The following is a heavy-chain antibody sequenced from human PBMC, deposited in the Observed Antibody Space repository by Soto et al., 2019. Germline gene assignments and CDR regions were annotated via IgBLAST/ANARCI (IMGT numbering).Heavy chain of an antibody. V-gene: IGHV3-66*01. Sequence: EVQLVESGGGLVQPGGSLRLSCAASGFTVSSNYMSWVRQAPGKGLEWVSVIYSGGSTYYADSVKGRFTISRDNSKNTLYLQMNSLRAEDTAVYYCARVRYSSSWRTDYFDYLGQGTLVTVSS. CDR1: GFTVSSNY. CDR3: ARVRYSSSWRTDYFDY. D-gene: IGHD6-13*01. J-gene: IGHJ4*02. CDR2: IYSGGST.